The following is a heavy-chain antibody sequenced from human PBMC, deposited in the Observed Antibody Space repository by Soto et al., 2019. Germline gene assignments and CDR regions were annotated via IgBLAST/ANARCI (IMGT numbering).Heavy chain of an antibody. J-gene: IGHJ4*02. CDR1: CVSVSRTY. Sequence: PSETLSLTCTVSCVSVSRTYWTWIRQPPGKGLEWIGYIYDDGDSNHNPFLKSRVSMSVDTSKNQVSLKLTSVTAADTAVYYRAGSGLTNPPPQDYWGQGTLVTVSS. CDR2: IYDDGDS. V-gene: IGHV4-59*02. CDR3: AGSGLTNPPPQDY. D-gene: IGHD3-9*01.